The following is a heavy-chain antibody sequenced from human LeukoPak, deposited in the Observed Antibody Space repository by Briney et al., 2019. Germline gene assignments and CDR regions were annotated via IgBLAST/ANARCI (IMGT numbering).Heavy chain of an antibody. CDR1: GGSITSYY. Sequence: SETLSLTCTVSGGSITSYYWSWLRQPAGKGLEWIGRIYTSGTTNSNPSLKSRVTMSVNTSKNQFSLKLTPVTAADTAVYYCARGRDTVNFDYWGQGTLVTVSS. CDR2: IYTSGTT. V-gene: IGHV4-4*07. CDR3: ARGRDTVNFDY. D-gene: IGHD5-18*01. J-gene: IGHJ4*02.